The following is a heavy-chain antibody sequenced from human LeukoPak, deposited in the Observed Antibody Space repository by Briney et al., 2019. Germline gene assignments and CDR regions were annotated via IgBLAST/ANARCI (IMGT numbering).Heavy chain of an antibody. D-gene: IGHD3-9*01. CDR2: IYYSGST. Sequence: SETLSLTCTVSGGSISSYYWSWIRQPPGKGLEWIGYIYYSGSTNYNPSLKSRVTISVDTSKNQFSLKLSSVTAADTAVYYCARVVLYYDILTGYSNEYNWFDPRGQGTLVTVSS. CDR1: GGSISSYY. J-gene: IGHJ5*02. V-gene: IGHV4-59*01. CDR3: ARVVLYYDILTGYSNEYNWFDP.